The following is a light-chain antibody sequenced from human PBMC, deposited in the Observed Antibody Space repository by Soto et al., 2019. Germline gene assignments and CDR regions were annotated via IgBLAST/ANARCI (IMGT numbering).Light chain of an antibody. CDR2: AVS. J-gene: IGLJ1*01. CDR1: SSDVGLYDY. CDR3: SSYTSDRSYV. Sequence: QSVLTQPASVSGSPGQSITISCTGTSSDVGLYDYVSWYQQHPGKAPQLMIYAVSNQPSGVSNRFSASKSGNTASLFISGLQAEDEADYYCSSYTSDRSYVFGSGTKVTVL. V-gene: IGLV2-14*01.